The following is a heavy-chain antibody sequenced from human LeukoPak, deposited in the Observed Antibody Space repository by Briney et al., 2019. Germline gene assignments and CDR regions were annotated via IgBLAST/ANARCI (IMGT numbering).Heavy chain of an antibody. CDR2: IYYSGSI. D-gene: IGHD6-13*01. CDR1: GGSISSGGYY. Sequence: SETLSLTCTVSGGSISSGGYYWSWIRQHPGKGLEWIGYIYYSGSIYYNPSLKSRVTISVDTSKNQFSLKLSSVTAADTAVYYCARAPRKQLPTYGMDVWGQGTTVTVSS. J-gene: IGHJ6*02. V-gene: IGHV4-31*03. CDR3: ARAPRKQLPTYGMDV.